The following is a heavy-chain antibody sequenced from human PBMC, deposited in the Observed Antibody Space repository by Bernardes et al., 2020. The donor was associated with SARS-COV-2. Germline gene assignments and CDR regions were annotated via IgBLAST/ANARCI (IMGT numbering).Heavy chain of an antibody. CDR2: ISGSGGST. CDR1: GFTFSSYA. CDR3: AKAVLPCSSTSCYEPYYYYYGMDV. V-gene: IGHV3-23*01. D-gene: IGHD2-2*01. J-gene: IGHJ6*02. Sequence: GGSLRLSCAASGFTFSSYAMSWVRQAPGKGLEWVSAISGSGGSTYYADSVKGRFTISRDNSKNTLYLQMNSLRAEDTAVYYCAKAVLPCSSTSCYEPYYYYYGMDVWGQGTTVTVSS.